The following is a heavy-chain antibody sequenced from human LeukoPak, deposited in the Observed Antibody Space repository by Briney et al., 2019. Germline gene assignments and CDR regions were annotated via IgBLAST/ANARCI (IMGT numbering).Heavy chain of an antibody. Sequence: GRSLRLSCAASGFTFDDYAMHRVRQAPGKGLEWVSGISWNSGSIGYADSVKGRFTISRDNAKNSLYLQMSSLRVEDTAVYYCASWGGNAQSDSWSGPFDYWGQGTLVTVSS. CDR1: GFTFDDYA. CDR2: ISWNSGSI. D-gene: IGHD3-3*01. J-gene: IGHJ4*02. CDR3: ASWGGNAQSDSWSGPFDY. V-gene: IGHV3-9*01.